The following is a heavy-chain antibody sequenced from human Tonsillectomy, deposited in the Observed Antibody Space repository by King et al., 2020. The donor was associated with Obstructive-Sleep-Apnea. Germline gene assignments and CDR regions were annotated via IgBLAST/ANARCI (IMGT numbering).Heavy chain of an antibody. J-gene: IGHJ4*02. V-gene: IGHV1-18*01. CDR1: GYTFTNYG. CDR2: ISGYNGNT. D-gene: IGHD6-13*01. Sequence: VQLVESGAEVKKPGASVKVSCKASGYTFTNYGISWVRQAPGQGLEWMGWISGYNGNTNYAQNFQDRVTMTMDTSTTTVYMELRSLRSDDTAVYYCARDLVTAASSDWGQGTLVTVSS. CDR3: ARDLVTAASSD.